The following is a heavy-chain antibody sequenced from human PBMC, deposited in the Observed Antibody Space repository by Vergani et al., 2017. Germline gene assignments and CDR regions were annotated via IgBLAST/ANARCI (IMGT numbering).Heavy chain of an antibody. CDR2: IYTSGST. CDR1: GGSISSGSYY. V-gene: IGHV4-61*02. CDR3: ARAGYYDSSGYSNNYYYYGMDV. D-gene: IGHD3-22*01. J-gene: IGHJ6*02. Sequence: QVQLQESGPGLVKPSQTLSLTCTVSGGSISSGSYYWSWIRQPAGKGLEWIGRIYTSGSTNYNPSLKSRVTISVDTSKNQFSLKLSSVTAADTAVYYCARAGYYDSSGYSNNYYYYGMDVWGQGP.